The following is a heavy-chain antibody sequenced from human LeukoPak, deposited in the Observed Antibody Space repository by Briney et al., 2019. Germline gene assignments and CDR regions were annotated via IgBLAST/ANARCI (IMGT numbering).Heavy chain of an antibody. V-gene: IGHV4-61*05. D-gene: IGHD2-2*01. Sequence: SETLSLTCTVSGGSISSSSYYWGWIRQPPGKGLEWIGRIYTSGSTKYNPSLWGRVTMSVDTSKNQFSLKLSSVTAADTGVYYCARDYAGIWDKDYFDYWGQGTPVTVTS. CDR1: GGSISSSSYY. J-gene: IGHJ4*02. CDR2: IYTSGST. CDR3: ARDYAGIWDKDYFDY.